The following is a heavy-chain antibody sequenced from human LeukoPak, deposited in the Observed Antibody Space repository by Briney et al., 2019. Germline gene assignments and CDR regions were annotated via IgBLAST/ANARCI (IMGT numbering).Heavy chain of an antibody. Sequence: SETLSLTCAVYGGSFSGYYWSWIRQPPGKGLEWIGYIYSGGTTNYNPSLKSRVAISVDTSKNQFSLNLSSVTAADTALYYCVRHYGSSKFYFDYWGHGTLVTASS. CDR2: IYSGGTT. J-gene: IGHJ4*01. V-gene: IGHV4-59*01. D-gene: IGHD6-19*01. CDR3: VRHYGSSKFYFDY. CDR1: GGSFSGYY.